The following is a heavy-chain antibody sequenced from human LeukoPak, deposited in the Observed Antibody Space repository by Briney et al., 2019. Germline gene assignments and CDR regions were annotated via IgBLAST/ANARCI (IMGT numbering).Heavy chain of an antibody. CDR2: ISYDGSNK. CDR3: ARDSYGYLYFDY. D-gene: IGHD5-18*01. CDR1: GFTFSSHA. V-gene: IGHV3-30*03. Sequence: GGSLRLSCAASGFTFSSHAIHWVRQAPGKGLEWVAVISYDGSNKYYADSVKGRFTISRDNSKNTLYLQMNSLRAEDTAVYYCARDSYGYLYFDYWGQGTLVTVPS. J-gene: IGHJ4*02.